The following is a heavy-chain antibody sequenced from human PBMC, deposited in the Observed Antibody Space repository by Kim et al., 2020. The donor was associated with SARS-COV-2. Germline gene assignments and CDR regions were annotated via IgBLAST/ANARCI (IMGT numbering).Heavy chain of an antibody. CDR3: ARHTYYDFWSGSDYGMDV. J-gene: IGHJ6*02. V-gene: IGHV4-39*01. D-gene: IGHD3-3*01. Sequence: KSRVTISVDTSKNQFALKLSSVTAAETAVYYCARHTYYDFWSGSDYGMDVWGQGTTVTVSS.